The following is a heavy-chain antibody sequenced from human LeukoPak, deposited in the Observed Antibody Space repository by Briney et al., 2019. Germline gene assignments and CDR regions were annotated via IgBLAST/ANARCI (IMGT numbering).Heavy chain of an antibody. D-gene: IGHD6-19*01. Sequence: SETLSLTCAVYGGSLSGYYWSWIRQPPGKGLEWIGEINHSGSTNYNPSLKSRVTISVDTSKNQFSLKLSSVTAADTAVYYCARGESVAAMYNWFDPWGQGTLVTVSS. CDR3: ARGESVAAMYNWFDP. CDR2: INHSGST. J-gene: IGHJ5*02. V-gene: IGHV4-34*01. CDR1: GGSLSGYY.